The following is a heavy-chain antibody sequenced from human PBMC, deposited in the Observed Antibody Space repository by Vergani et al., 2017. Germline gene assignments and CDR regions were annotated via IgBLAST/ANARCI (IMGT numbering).Heavy chain of an antibody. D-gene: IGHD1-1*01. CDR3: AKGGWNYWFDS. Sequence: EVQLLESGGDLVQPGGSLRLSCAASGFSFTTYAMSWVRQAPGKGLEWGSTINTNGDYTRYEDSVKGRFTISRDNSKSTLYLQMNSLRAEDTAIYYCAKGGWNYWFDSWGQGTLVIVS. CDR2: INTNGDYT. V-gene: IGHV3-23*01. J-gene: IGHJ5*01. CDR1: GFSFTTYA.